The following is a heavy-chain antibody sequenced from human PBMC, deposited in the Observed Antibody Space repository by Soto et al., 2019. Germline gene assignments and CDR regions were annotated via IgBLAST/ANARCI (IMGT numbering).Heavy chain of an antibody. J-gene: IGHJ4*02. D-gene: IGHD1-26*01. Sequence: QVQLVQSGAEVRKPGASVKVSCKASGYTFTNYGIIWVRQAPGQGLEWMGWISAYNGNTNYAQKLTGRVTMTTDTSTSTAYRELRSLRSVDTAVYYCARDRGSYALDYWGQGTLVTVSS. CDR2: ISAYNGNT. CDR1: GYTFTNYG. V-gene: IGHV1-18*01. CDR3: ARDRGSYALDY.